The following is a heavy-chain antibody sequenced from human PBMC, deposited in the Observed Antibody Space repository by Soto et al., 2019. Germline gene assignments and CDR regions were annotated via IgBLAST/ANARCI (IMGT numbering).Heavy chain of an antibody. V-gene: IGHV4-34*01. D-gene: IGHD3-22*01. Sequence: PSETLSLTCTVSGGSISSYYWSWIRQPPGKGLEWIGEINHSGSTNYNPSLKSRVTISVDTSKNQFSLKLSSVTAADTAVYYCARGFRGEWYYDSSGYPRVSHYYYYCMDVWGQGPTVTVSS. CDR3: ARGFRGEWYYDSSGYPRVSHYYYYCMDV. CDR1: GGSISSYY. J-gene: IGHJ6*02. CDR2: INHSGST.